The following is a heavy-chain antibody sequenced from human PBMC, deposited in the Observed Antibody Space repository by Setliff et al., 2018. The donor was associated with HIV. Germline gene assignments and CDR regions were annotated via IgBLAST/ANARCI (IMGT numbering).Heavy chain of an antibody. Sequence: SETLSLTCTVSGYSSAGNLAWAWIRQHPKKGLEWMGSIYYSGSTYYNPSLKSRVTISVDKSKNQFSLKLSSVTAADTAVYYCARAKQWLAELDYWGQGTLVTVS. V-gene: IGHV4-38-2*02. D-gene: IGHD6-19*01. CDR1: GYSSAGNLA. J-gene: IGHJ4*02. CDR2: IYYSGST. CDR3: ARAKQWLAELDY.